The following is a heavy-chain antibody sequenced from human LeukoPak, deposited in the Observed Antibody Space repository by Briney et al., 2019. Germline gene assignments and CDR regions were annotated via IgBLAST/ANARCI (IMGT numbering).Heavy chain of an antibody. D-gene: IGHD2-8*01. CDR1: GFTFSSYA. J-gene: IGHJ6*03. CDR2: ISGSNSYI. V-gene: IGHV3-23*01. CDR3: AKDRCSNGIGCYYYYMDV. Sequence: GGSLRLSCAASGFTFSSYAMSWVRQTPVKGLEWVSVISGSNSYIYYADSMKGRFRISRDSSKNILYLQMNSLRAEDTAVYYCAKDRCSNGIGCYYYYMDVWGKGTTVTISS.